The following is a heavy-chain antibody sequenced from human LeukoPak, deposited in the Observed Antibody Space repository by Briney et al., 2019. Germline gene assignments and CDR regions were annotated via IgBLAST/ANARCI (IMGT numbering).Heavy chain of an antibody. D-gene: IGHD2-15*01. CDR1: GFTFSNYW. CDR3: ARDHEDCSGGSCYSVFDY. CDR2: INSDGSTT. J-gene: IGHJ4*02. Sequence: PGGSLRLSCAASGFTFSNYWMHWVRQAPGKGLVWVSRINSDGSTTSYADSVKGRFTISRDNAKNTLYLQMNSLRAEDTAVYYCARDHEDCSGGSCYSVFDYWGQGTLVTVSS. V-gene: IGHV3-74*01.